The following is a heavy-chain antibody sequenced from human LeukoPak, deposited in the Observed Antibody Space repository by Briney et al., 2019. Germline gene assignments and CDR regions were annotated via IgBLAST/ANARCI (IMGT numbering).Heavy chain of an antibody. CDR2: ISSSGSTI. Sequence: GGSLRLSCAASGFTFSSYAMSWVRQAPGKGLEWVSAISSSGSTIYYADSVKGRFTISRDNAKNSLYLQMNSLRAEDTAVYYCARDRNYGGFDYWGQGTLVTVSS. D-gene: IGHD4-23*01. CDR1: GFTFSSYA. J-gene: IGHJ4*02. V-gene: IGHV3-21*04. CDR3: ARDRNYGGFDY.